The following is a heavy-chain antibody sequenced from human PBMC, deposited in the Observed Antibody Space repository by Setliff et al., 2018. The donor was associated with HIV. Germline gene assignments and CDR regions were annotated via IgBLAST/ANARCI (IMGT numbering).Heavy chain of an antibody. CDR3: ATGPSEGWGRRGYFDL. J-gene: IGHJ2*01. CDR1: GYTFTNYF. V-gene: IGHV1-46*01. Sequence: ASVKVSCKASGYTFTNYFVHWVRQAPGQGLEWMGIIDPSGGSTNYAQKFQGRLTMTSDTSTSTVYMELSSLRSEDTAVYYCATGPSEGWGRRGYFDLWGRGTLVTVSS. CDR2: IDPSGGST. D-gene: IGHD7-27*01.